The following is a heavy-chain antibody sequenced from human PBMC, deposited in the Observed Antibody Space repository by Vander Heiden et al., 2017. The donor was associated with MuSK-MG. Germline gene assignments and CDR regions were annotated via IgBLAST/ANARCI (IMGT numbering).Heavy chain of an antibody. J-gene: IGHJ4*02. V-gene: IGHV5-51*01. Sequence: EVQLVQPGAEVQKPGESLKISCKVSGFSFTTSWVGWGGRMPGKGLEWMGLIFPGDSDTRDNPAFQGQVTFSADKAITTAYLQWSSLRASDTAMYYCARRVYGYDSVGYFYYVDYWGQGTLVTVSS. D-gene: IGHD3-22*01. CDR3: ARRVYGYDSVGYFYYVDY. CDR2: IFPGDSDT. CDR1: GFSFTTSW.